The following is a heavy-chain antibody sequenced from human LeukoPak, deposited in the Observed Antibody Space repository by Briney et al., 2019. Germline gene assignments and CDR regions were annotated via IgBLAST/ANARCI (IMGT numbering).Heavy chain of an antibody. CDR2: IYSSGST. D-gene: IGHD1-26*01. CDR1: GFTVSSNY. Sequence: GGSLRLSCAASGFTVSSNYMSWVRQAPGKGLEWVSVIYSSGSTYYADSVKGRFTISRDNSKNTLYLQMNSLRAEDTAVYYCARESGSYYGFDYWGQGTLVTVSS. V-gene: IGHV3-66*01. J-gene: IGHJ4*02. CDR3: ARESGSYYGFDY.